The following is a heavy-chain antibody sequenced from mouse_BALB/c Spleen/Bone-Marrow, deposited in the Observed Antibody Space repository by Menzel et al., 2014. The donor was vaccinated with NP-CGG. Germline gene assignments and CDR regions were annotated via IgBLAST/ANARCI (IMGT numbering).Heavy chain of an antibody. CDR3: ASYDGYYYWYFDV. D-gene: IGHD2-3*01. J-gene: IGHJ1*01. CDR1: GFDFXRYW. Sequence: EVKPQESGGGLVQPGGSLKLSCAASGFDFXRYWMSWVRQAPGKGLEWIGEINPDSSTINYTPSLKDKFIISRDNAKNTLYLQMSKVRSEDTALYYCASYDGYYYWYFDVWGAGTTVTVSS. V-gene: IGHV4-1*02. CDR2: INPDSSTI.